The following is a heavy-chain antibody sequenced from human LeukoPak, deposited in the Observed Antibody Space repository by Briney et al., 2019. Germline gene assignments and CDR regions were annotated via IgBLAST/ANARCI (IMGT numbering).Heavy chain of an antibody. CDR2: ISWNSGSI. Sequence: GGSLRLSCTASGFTFDDYAMHWVRQAPGKGLEWVSGISWNSGSIGYADSVKGRFTISRDNAKNSLYLQMNSLRAEDTALYYCAKGPRWPIHDAFDIWGQGAMVTVSS. CDR1: GFTFDDYA. J-gene: IGHJ3*02. V-gene: IGHV3-9*01. D-gene: IGHD2-15*01. CDR3: AKGPRWPIHDAFDI.